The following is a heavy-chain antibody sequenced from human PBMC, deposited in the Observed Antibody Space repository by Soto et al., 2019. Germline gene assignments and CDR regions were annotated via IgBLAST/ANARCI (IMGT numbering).Heavy chain of an antibody. CDR3: ARREHHYGMDV. J-gene: IGHJ6*02. CDR1: GYSFTSYW. V-gene: IGHV5-10-1*01. Sequence: GESLKISCKGSGYSFTSYWINWVRQMPGKGLEWMGRIDPSDSYTNYSPSFQGCVTISTDKSLNTAYLQWSSLKASDTAMYYCARREHHYGMDVWGQGTTVTVSS. CDR2: IDPSDSYT.